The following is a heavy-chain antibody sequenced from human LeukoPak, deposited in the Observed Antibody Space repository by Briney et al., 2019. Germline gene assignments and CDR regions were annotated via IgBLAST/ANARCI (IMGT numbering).Heavy chain of an antibody. CDR3: ARVIWFGEFLGY. CDR1: GYTFTSYD. J-gene: IGHJ4*02. CDR2: MNPNSGNT. Sequence: ASVKVSCKASGYTFTSYDINWVRQATGQGLEWMGWMNPNSGNTGYAQKFQGRVTMTRNTSISTAYMELSSLRSEDTAVYYCARVIWFGEFLGYWGQGTLVTVSS. D-gene: IGHD3-10*01. V-gene: IGHV1-8*01.